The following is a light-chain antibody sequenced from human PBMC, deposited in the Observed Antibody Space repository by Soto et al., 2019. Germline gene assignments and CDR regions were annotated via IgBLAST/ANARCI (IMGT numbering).Light chain of an antibody. CDR3: QQSYSTPCT. J-gene: IGKJ4*01. CDR2: AAS. Sequence: GDRVTITCRASQSISSYLNWYQQKPGKATTLLIYAASSLQSGVPSRFSVSGSGTDFTLTISSLQPEDYATYYCQQSYSTPCTFGGGTKVEIK. V-gene: IGKV1-39*01. CDR1: QSISSY.